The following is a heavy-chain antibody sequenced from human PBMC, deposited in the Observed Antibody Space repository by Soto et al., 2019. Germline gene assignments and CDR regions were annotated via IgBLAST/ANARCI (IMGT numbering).Heavy chain of an antibody. D-gene: IGHD5-12*01. V-gene: IGHV3-11*06. CDR1: GFAFSDYY. J-gene: IGHJ4*02. Sequence: GGSLRLSCEASGFAFSDYYMSWIRQAPGKGLEWVAYITSSSSNFTNYADSVRGRFTISRVNARNSVSLQMNSLRPEDTAVYYCVRDRGYSGYTFWGQGTQVTVSS. CDR2: ITSSSSNFT. CDR3: VRDRGYSGYTF.